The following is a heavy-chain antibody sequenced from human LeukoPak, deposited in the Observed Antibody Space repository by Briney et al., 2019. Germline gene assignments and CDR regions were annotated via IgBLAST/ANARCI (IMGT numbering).Heavy chain of an antibody. CDR2: ISSSSSYI. D-gene: IGHD3-22*01. Sequence: GGSLRLSCAASGFTFSSYSMNWVRQAPGKGLEWVSSISSSSSYIYYADSVKGRFTISRDNAKNSLYLQMNSLRAEDTAVYYCARYDSSDYYFDYWGLGTLVTVSS. J-gene: IGHJ4*02. CDR1: GFTFSSYS. CDR3: ARYDSSDYYFDY. V-gene: IGHV3-21*01.